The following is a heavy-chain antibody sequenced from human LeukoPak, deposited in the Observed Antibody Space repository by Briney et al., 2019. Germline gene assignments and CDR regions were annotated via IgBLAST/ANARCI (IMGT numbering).Heavy chain of an antibody. V-gene: IGHV3-21*01. D-gene: IGHD1-26*01. CDR1: GFTFSSHS. CDR2: ISSSSSYI. CDR3: ASYSGSYPYYFDY. Sequence: GGSLRLSCAASGFTFSSHSMNWVRQAPGKGLEWVSSISSSSSYIYYADSVKGRFTISRDNAKNSLYLQMNSLRAEDTAVYYCASYSGSYPYYFDYWGQGTLVTVSS. J-gene: IGHJ4*02.